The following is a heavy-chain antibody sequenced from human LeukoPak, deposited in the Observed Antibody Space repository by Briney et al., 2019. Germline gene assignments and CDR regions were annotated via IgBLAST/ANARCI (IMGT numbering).Heavy chain of an antibody. CDR3: AKALNRGPIMYSSGHFDY. CDR2: ISGSGGST. D-gene: IGHD6-19*01. V-gene: IGHV3-23*01. Sequence: GGSLRLSCAASGFTFSSYAMSWVRQAPGKGLEWVSAISGSGGSTYYADSVKGRFTISRDNSKNTLYLQMNSLRAEDTAVYYCAKALNRGPIMYSSGHFDYWGQGTLVTVSS. J-gene: IGHJ4*02. CDR1: GFTFSSYA.